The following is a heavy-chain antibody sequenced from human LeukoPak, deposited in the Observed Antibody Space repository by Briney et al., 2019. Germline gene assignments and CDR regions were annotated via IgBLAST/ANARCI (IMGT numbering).Heavy chain of an antibody. J-gene: IGHJ5*02. Sequence: SVKVSCKASGYTFTGYYMHWVRQAPGQGLEWMGGIIPIFGTANYAQKFQGRVTITADESTSTAYMELSSLRSEDTAVYYCARAIRYYTDWFDPWGQGTLVTVSS. D-gene: IGHD3-9*01. V-gene: IGHV1-69*13. CDR1: GYTFTGYY. CDR3: ARAIRYYTDWFDP. CDR2: IIPIFGTA.